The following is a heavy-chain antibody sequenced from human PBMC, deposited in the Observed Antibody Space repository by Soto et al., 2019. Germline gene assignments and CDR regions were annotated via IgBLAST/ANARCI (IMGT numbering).Heavy chain of an antibody. Sequence: GGSLRLSCAASGFTFSSYAMHWVRQAPGKGLEWVAVISYDGSNKYYADSVKGRFTISRDNSKNTLYLQMNSLRAEDTAVYYCARDRSITIFGVVILDYYYGMDVWGQGTTVTVSS. J-gene: IGHJ6*02. CDR1: GFTFSSYA. V-gene: IGHV3-30-3*01. D-gene: IGHD3-3*01. CDR2: ISYDGSNK. CDR3: ARDRSITIFGVVILDYYYGMDV.